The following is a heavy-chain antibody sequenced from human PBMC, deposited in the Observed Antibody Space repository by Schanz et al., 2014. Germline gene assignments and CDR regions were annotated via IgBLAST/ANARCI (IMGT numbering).Heavy chain of an antibody. V-gene: IGHV3-23*04. Sequence: EVHLVESGGGLVQPGGSLRLSCTASGFTFSSYSMNWVRQAPGKGLEWVSAISGSGGSTYYADSVKGRFTISRDNSKNTLYLQMNSLRAGDAAVYYCARGLIAAAGGAFDYWGQGTLVAVSA. CDR2: ISGSGGST. J-gene: IGHJ4*02. CDR3: ARGLIAAAGGAFDY. CDR1: GFTFSSYS. D-gene: IGHD6-13*01.